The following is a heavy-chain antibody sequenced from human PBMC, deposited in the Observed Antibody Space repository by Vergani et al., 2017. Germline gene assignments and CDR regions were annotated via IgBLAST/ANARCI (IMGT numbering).Heavy chain of an antibody. CDR3: AKDLVSSTSSLYFDY. D-gene: IGHD6-6*01. Sequence: EVQLLESGGGLAQPGGSLRLSCAASGFTFRNYAMTWVRQAPGKGLEWVSGISSSGGGTSYVDSVKGRFTISRDNSKNTLFLQMNSLRAEDTAVYYCAKDLVSSTSSLYFDYWGQGTLVTVSS. J-gene: IGHJ4*02. CDR2: ISSSGGGT. CDR1: GFTFRNYA. V-gene: IGHV3-23*01.